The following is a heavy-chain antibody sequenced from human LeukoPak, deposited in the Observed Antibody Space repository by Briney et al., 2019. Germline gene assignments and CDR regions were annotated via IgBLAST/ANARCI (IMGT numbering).Heavy chain of an antibody. CDR1: AFTFSDYY. J-gene: IGHJ4*02. CDR2: IKEDGSEK. Sequence: GGSLRLSCAASAFTFSDYYMSWIRQAPGRGLEWVANIKEDGSEKYYVDSVKGRFTISRDNAKNSLYLQMNSLRAEDTAIYYCARVGTTYFFDYWGQGTLVTVSS. D-gene: IGHD1-7*01. CDR3: ARVGTTYFFDY. V-gene: IGHV3-7*03.